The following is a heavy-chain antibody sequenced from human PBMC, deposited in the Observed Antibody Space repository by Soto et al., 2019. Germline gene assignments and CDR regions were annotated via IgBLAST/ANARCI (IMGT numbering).Heavy chain of an antibody. J-gene: IGHJ4*02. V-gene: IGHV4-30-4*01. CDR3: AREPKQNYDSSPWNGGFDS. D-gene: IGHD3-22*01. CDR2: IYYTGNN. CDR1: GDSISSPHYY. Sequence: SETLSLTCTVSGDSISSPHYYWTWIRQPPGKGLEWVGYIYYTGNNFYNPALKSRVAMSVDPSTNQFPLKLASVTDADTAVYFCAREPKQNYDSSPWNGGFDSWGPGTLVTVSS.